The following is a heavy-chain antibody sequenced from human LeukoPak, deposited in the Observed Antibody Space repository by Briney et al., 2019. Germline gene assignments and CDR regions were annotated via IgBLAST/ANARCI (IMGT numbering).Heavy chain of an antibody. V-gene: IGHV3-53*05. Sequence: GGSLRLSCAASGFTVSSNYMSWVRQAPGKGLKWVSGISGSGGSTYYADSVKGRFTISRDNSKNTLYLQMNSLRAEDTAVYYCARGPPRKQWLVMYYFDYWGQGTLVTVSS. CDR1: GFTVSSNY. CDR3: ARGPPRKQWLVMYYFDY. CDR2: ISGSGGST. D-gene: IGHD6-19*01. J-gene: IGHJ4*02.